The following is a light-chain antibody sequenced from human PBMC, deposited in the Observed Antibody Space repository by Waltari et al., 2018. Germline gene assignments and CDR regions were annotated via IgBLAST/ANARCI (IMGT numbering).Light chain of an antibody. CDR3: QQRSNWPPLS. V-gene: IGKV3D-20*02. CDR2: GAS. J-gene: IGKJ4*01. CDR1: QTVTSN. Sequence: EIVLTQSPGTLSMSVGERATLSCRASQTVTSNDLAWYQQKVGQAPRLLLYGASTRAAGVPARFSGSGSGTDFTLTISSLEPEDFAVYYCQQRSNWPPLSFGGGTKVEIK.